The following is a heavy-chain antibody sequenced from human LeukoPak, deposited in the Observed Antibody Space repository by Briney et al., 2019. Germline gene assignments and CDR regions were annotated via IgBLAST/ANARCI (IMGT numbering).Heavy chain of an antibody. CDR1: GGSISSYY. Sequence: KPSETLSLTCTVSGGSISSYYWSWIRQPPGKGLEWIGYIHDSGSTNYNPSLKSRVTISADTSKNRFSLKLSSVTAADTAVYYCARDRREQYCSGGSCYSALGFFDYWGQGTLVTVSS. D-gene: IGHD2-15*01. V-gene: IGHV4-59*01. CDR3: ARDRREQYCSGGSCYSALGFFDY. CDR2: IHDSGST. J-gene: IGHJ4*02.